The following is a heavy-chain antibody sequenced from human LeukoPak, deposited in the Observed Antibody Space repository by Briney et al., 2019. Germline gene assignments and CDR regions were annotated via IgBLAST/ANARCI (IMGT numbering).Heavy chain of an antibody. V-gene: IGHV3-7*03. CDR2: IKQDGSEK. Sequence: GGSLRLSCAASGFTFSSYWMSWVRQAPGKGLEWVANIKQDGSEKYYVDSVKGRFTISRDNSKNTLYLQMNSLRAEDTAVYYCARGDYYDSSGYYGEADYWGQGTLVTVSS. CDR1: GFTFSSYW. J-gene: IGHJ4*02. D-gene: IGHD3-22*01. CDR3: ARGDYYDSSGYYGEADY.